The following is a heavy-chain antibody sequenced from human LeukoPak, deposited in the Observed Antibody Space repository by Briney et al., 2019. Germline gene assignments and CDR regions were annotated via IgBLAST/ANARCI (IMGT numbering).Heavy chain of an antibody. D-gene: IGHD3-9*01. Sequence: TGGSLRLSCAASGFTFSSYAMNRVRQAPGKGLEWVSAITGSGGNTYYADSVKGRFTISRDNSKNTVFLQMNSLRAEDTAVYYCAKWGDYDVLTGYYVSDYWGQGTLVTVSS. V-gene: IGHV3-23*01. CDR2: ITGSGGNT. CDR3: AKWGDYDVLTGYYVSDY. CDR1: GFTFSSYA. J-gene: IGHJ4*02.